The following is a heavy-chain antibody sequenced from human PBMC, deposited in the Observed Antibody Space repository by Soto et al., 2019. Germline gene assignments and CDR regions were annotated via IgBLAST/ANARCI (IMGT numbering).Heavy chain of an antibody. D-gene: IGHD3-9*01. CDR3: AQRTHGYFAWLPYY. V-gene: IGHV2-5*02. Sequence: QITLKESGPTLVKPTQTLTLTCTFSGFSLSTSGVGVGWIRQPPGKALEWLALIFWDDDKRYSPSLKSRLTISTDTSKNQVVITMTNLDPVDTATYYCAQRTHGYFAWLPYYWGQGTLVTVSS. CDR2: IFWDDDK. CDR1: GFSLSTSGVG. J-gene: IGHJ4*02.